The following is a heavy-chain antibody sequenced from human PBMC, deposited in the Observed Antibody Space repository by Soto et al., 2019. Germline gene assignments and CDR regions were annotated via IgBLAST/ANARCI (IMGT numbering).Heavy chain of an antibody. CDR3: ARAVAGGVYYYYGMDV. Sequence: QVQLVQSGAEVKKPGSSVKVSCKASGDTFSSYAINWVRQAPGQGLEWMGGIIPIFGTADYAQKFQGRVTITADESTSTVYMELSSLRSEDTAVYYCARAVAGGVYYYYGMDVWGQGTTVTVSS. D-gene: IGHD6-19*01. V-gene: IGHV1-69*12. J-gene: IGHJ6*02. CDR2: IIPIFGTA. CDR1: GDTFSSYA.